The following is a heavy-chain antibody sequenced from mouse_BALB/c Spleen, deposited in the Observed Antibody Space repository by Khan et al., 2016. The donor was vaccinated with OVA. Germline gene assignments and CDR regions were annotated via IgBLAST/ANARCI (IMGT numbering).Heavy chain of an antibody. CDR1: GYTFSDYV. J-gene: IGHJ3*01. V-gene: IGHV1-81*01. CDR2: IYPGSGTT. D-gene: IGHD1-1*01. CDR3: ARSYDGAWFAY. Sequence: QVQLQQSGPDLVKPGASVKMSCKASGYTFSDYVVSWVKLKSGQGLEWIGEIYPGSGTTYYNENFKGKATLTADKSSNTAYLHLSSLTSEDSAVYFCARSYDGAWFAYWGPGTLVTVS.